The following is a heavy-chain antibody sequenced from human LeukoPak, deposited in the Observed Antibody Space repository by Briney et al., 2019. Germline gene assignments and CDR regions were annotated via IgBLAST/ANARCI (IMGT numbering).Heavy chain of an antibody. CDR2: MNPNSGNT. J-gene: IGHJ5*02. Sequence: ASVKVSCKASGYTFTSYDINWVRQATGQGLEWMGWMNPNSGNTGYAQKFQGRVTMTRNTSISTAYMELSSLRSEDTAVYYCARGRYCSGGCCYYNWFDPWGQGTLVTVSS. V-gene: IGHV1-8*01. CDR3: ARGRYCSGGCCYYNWFDP. D-gene: IGHD2-15*01. CDR1: GYTFTSYD.